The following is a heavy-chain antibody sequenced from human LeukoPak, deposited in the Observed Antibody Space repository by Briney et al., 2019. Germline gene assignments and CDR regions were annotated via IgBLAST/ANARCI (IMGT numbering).Heavy chain of an antibody. J-gene: IGHJ4*02. CDR3: TSNDYYCLDY. CDR1: GGSICRSDDK. D-gene: IGHD1-26*01. CDR2: IYRSGST. V-gene: IGHV4-39*07. Sequence: SETLSLTCTVSGGSICRSDDKWGWIRQAPGKGLEWIASIYRSGSTNYNPSLKSRVTISVDKSKNQFSLILTSVTAADTAVYYCTSNDYYCLDYWGQGTLVTVSS.